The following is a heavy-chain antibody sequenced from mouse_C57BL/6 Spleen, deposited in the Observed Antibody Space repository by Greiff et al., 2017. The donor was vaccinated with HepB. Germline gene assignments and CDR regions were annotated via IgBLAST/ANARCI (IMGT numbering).Heavy chain of an antibody. J-gene: IGHJ2*01. CDR3: ARGGYDYDDY. Sequence: VQLQQPGAELVMPGASVKLSCKASGYTFTSYWMHWVKQRPGQGLEWIGEIDPSDSYTNYNQKFKGKSTLTVDKSSSTAYMQLSSLTSEDSAVYYCARGGYDYDDYGGQGTTLTVSS. CDR2: IDPSDSYT. CDR1: GYTFTSYW. D-gene: IGHD2-4*01. V-gene: IGHV1-69*01.